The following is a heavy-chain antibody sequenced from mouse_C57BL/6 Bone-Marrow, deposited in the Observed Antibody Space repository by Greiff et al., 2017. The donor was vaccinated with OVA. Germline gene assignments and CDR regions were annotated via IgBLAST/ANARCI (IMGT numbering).Heavy chain of an antibody. CDR1: GFTFSDAW. D-gene: IGHD1-1*01. Sequence: EVKLMESGGGLVQPGGSMKLSCAASGFTFSDAWMDWVRQSPEKGLEWVAEIRNKANNHATYYAESVKGRFTISRDDSKSSVYLQMNSLRAEDTGIYYCTRGATVVPWYFDVWGTGTTVTVSS. CDR3: TRGATVVPWYFDV. V-gene: IGHV6-6*01. CDR2: IRNKANNHAT. J-gene: IGHJ1*03.